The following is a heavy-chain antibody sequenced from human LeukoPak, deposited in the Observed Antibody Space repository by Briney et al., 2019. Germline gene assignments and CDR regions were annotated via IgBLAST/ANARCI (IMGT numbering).Heavy chain of an antibody. Sequence: PGGSLRLSCAASGINFDDYGMSWVRQAPGKGLVWVSHINSDGSSTNYADSVKGRFTISRDNAKNTLFLQMNSLRAEDTAVYYCARDNGWYDFDYWGQGTLVTVSS. D-gene: IGHD6-19*01. CDR2: INSDGSST. CDR3: ARDNGWYDFDY. V-gene: IGHV3-74*01. J-gene: IGHJ4*02. CDR1: GINFDDYG.